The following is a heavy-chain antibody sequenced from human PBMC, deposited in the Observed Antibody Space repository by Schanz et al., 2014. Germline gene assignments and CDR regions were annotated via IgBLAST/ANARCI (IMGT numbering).Heavy chain of an antibody. J-gene: IGHJ5*02. CDR1: GFNFITFA. Sequence: EVHLVESGGGLVQPGGSLRLSCAASGFNFITFAMSWVRQAPGKGREWVSAIGGDASRTYYADSVKGRFTISRDNSKTSLYPEINGLRAHNSAVNYVASAPPLVRGIAGWFGPWGQGSLVTVSS. D-gene: IGHD3-10*01. CDR3: ASAPPLVRGIAGWFGP. CDR2: IGGDASRT. V-gene: IGHV3-23*04.